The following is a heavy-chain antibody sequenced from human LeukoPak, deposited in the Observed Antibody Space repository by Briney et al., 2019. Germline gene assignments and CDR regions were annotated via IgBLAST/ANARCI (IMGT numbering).Heavy chain of an antibody. Sequence: SETLSLTCTVSGGSISSSSYYWGWIRQPPGQGLEWIGSIYYSGSTYYNPSLKSRVTISVDTSKNQFSLKLRSVTAADTAVYYCARRYFDWLSVSYFDYWGQGTLVTVSS. J-gene: IGHJ4*02. CDR3: ARRYFDWLSVSYFDY. V-gene: IGHV4-39*01. D-gene: IGHD3-9*01. CDR2: IYYSGST. CDR1: GGSISSSSYY.